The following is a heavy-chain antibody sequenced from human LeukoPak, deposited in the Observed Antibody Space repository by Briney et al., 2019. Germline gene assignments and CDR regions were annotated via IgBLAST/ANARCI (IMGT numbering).Heavy chain of an antibody. D-gene: IGHD1-26*01. V-gene: IGHV1-18*01. J-gene: IGHJ6*03. Sequence: ASVKVSCTAPGYTFTSYGISWVRQAPGQGLEWMGWISAYNGNTNCAQKLQGRVTLTTDTSTSTAYMELRSLRSDDTAVYYCARNSGYYYYYMDVWGKGTTVTVSS. CDR3: ARNSGYYYYYMDV. CDR1: GYTFTSYG. CDR2: ISAYNGNT.